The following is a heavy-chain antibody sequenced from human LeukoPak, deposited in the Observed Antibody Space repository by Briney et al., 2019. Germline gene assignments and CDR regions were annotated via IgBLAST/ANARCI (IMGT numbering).Heavy chain of an antibody. CDR2: VSGSGGST. CDR1: GFTFSTYA. D-gene: IGHD3-22*01. J-gene: IGHJ4*02. CDR3: AARPGGDYYDSSGYYFDY. V-gene: IGHV3-23*01. Sequence: GGSLRLSCVASGFTFSTYAMSWVRQAPGKGLEWVSAVSGSGGSTYYADSVKGRFTISRDNSKNTLYLQMNSLRAEDTAVYYCAARPGGDYYDSSGYYFDYWGQGTLVTVSS.